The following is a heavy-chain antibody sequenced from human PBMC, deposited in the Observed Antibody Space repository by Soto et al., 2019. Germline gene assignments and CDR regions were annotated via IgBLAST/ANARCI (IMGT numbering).Heavy chain of an antibody. J-gene: IGHJ6*02. Sequence: QIQLVQFGGEVARPGASVTVSCEASGYIFTTYGLSWVRQTPAHGLEWMGWISADSGYTQYAQFFQGRVTMTRDTSRNTGYMTLRDLTCDDTGINYCARDRPPGSLYGMDAWGQGTEVTVSS. V-gene: IGHV1-18*01. CDR1: GYIFTTYG. CDR2: ISADSGYT. CDR3: ARDRPPGSLYGMDA.